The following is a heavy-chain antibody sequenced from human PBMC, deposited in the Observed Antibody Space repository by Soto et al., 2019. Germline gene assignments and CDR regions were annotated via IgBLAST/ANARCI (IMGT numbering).Heavy chain of an antibody. CDR3: ARPVHSSGYYRTPYYFDY. CDR2: ISYDGSNK. CDR1: GFTFSSYA. V-gene: IGHV3-30-3*01. J-gene: IGHJ4*02. Sequence: QVQLVESGGGVVQPGRSLRLSCAASGFTFSSYAMHWVRQAPGKGLERVAVISYDGSNKYYADSVKGRFTISRDNSKNTLYLQMNSLRAEDTAVYYCARPVHSSGYYRTPYYFDYWGQGTLVTVSS. D-gene: IGHD3-22*01.